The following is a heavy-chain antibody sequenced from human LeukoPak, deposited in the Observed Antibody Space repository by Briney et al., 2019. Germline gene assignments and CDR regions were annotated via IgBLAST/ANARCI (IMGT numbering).Heavy chain of an antibody. CDR2: IYYSGST. V-gene: IGHV4-59*01. CDR3: ARGVSSGGRNTLDY. Sequence: PSETLSLTCTVSGGSISSYYWSWIRQPPGKGLEWIGYIYYSGSTNYNPSLKSRVTISVDTSKNQFSLKLSSVTAADTAVYYCARGVSSGGRNTLDYWGQGTLATVSS. J-gene: IGHJ4*02. D-gene: IGHD2-15*01. CDR1: GGSISSYY.